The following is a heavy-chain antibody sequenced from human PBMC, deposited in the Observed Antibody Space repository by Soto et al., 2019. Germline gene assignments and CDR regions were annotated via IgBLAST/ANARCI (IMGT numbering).Heavy chain of an antibody. Sequence: QVQLVESGGGVVQPGRSLRLSCAASGFTFSSYGMPWVRQAPGKGLEWVAVISYDGSNKYYADSVKGRFTISRDNSKNTLYLQMNSLRAEDTAVYYCAKALEQWLGYYYYGMDVWGQGTTVTVSS. CDR2: ISYDGSNK. D-gene: IGHD6-19*01. V-gene: IGHV3-30*18. J-gene: IGHJ6*02. CDR1: GFTFSSYG. CDR3: AKALEQWLGYYYYGMDV.